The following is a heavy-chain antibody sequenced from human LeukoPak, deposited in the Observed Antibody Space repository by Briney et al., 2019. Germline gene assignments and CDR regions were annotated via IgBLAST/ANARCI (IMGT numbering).Heavy chain of an antibody. V-gene: IGHV3-23*01. J-gene: IGHJ4*02. Sequence: PGGSLRLSCAVSGITLSNYAMSWVRQAPGKGLEWVAGISGSGGGTHYADSVKGRFTISRDNPKNALYLQMNNLRAGDTAVYFCAKRGVVIRVILVGFHKEAYYFDSWGQGALVTVSS. CDR1: GITLSNYA. CDR2: ISGSGGGT. D-gene: IGHD3-22*01. CDR3: AKRGVVIRVILVGFHKEAYYFDS.